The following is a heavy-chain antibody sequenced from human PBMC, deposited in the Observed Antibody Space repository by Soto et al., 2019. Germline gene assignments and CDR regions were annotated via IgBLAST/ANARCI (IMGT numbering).Heavy chain of an antibody. Sequence: GESLKISCAASGFTFSSYWMHWVRQAPGKGLVWVSRINSDGSSTSYADSVKGRFTISRDNAKNTLYLQMNSLRAEDTAVYYCARDTKTMTTVTTWYFQHWGQGTLVTVSS. J-gene: IGHJ1*01. CDR2: INSDGSST. V-gene: IGHV3-74*01. D-gene: IGHD4-17*01. CDR3: ARDTKTMTTVTTWYFQH. CDR1: GFTFSSYW.